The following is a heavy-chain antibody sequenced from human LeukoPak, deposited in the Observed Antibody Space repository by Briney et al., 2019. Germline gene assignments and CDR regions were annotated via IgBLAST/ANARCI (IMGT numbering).Heavy chain of an antibody. CDR3: AGSMVRGVIIT. V-gene: IGHV4-39*07. CDR1: GGSISSSSYY. CDR2: IYYSGST. D-gene: IGHD3-10*01. J-gene: IGHJ5*02. Sequence: SETLSLTCTVSGGSISSSSYYWGWLRQPPGKGLEWIGSIYYSGSTYYNPSLKSRVTISVDTSKNQFSLKLSSVTAADTAVYYCAGSMVRGVIITWGQGTLVTVSS.